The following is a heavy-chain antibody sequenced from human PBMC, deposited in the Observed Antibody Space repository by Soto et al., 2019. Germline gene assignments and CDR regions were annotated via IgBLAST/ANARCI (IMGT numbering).Heavy chain of an antibody. Sequence: PGGFLRLSCAASGITFSTYAMSWVRQSPGKGLEWVSGISGSGVNTYYTDSVKGRFTISRDNSNNTLYLQMNRLRAEDTAIYYCALRKTGSFFDYWGQGTLVTVSS. CDR2: ISGSGVNT. D-gene: IGHD1-26*01. CDR1: GITFSTYA. CDR3: ALRKTGSFFDY. V-gene: IGHV3-23*01. J-gene: IGHJ4*02.